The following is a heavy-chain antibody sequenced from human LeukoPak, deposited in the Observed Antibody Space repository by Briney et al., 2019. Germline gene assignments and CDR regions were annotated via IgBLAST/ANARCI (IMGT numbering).Heavy chain of an antibody. CDR3: ARDKMQQSTEGSNFDH. CDR2: IRQDGSEK. V-gene: IGHV3-7*01. D-gene: IGHD6-13*01. CDR1: GFTFDDYG. J-gene: IGHJ4*02. Sequence: GGSLRLSCAASGFTFDDYGMSWVRQAPGKGLEWVANIRQDGSEKNYVDSVKGRFTISRDNAKNSLYLQMNSLRVEDTAVYYCARDKMQQSTEGSNFDHWGQGTLVTVSS.